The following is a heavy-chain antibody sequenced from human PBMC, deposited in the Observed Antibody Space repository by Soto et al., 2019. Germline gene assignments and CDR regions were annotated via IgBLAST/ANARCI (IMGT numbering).Heavy chain of an antibody. CDR2: ISGSGGST. V-gene: IGHV3-23*01. J-gene: IGHJ4*02. D-gene: IGHD5-12*01. Sequence: EVQLLESGGGLVQPGGSLRLSCAASGYTFSSYAMSWVRQAPGKGLEWVSAISGSGGSTYYADSVKGRFTISRDNSKNTLYLQMNSLRAEDTAVYYCAKILNPDIVATTLYYWGQGTLVTVSS. CDR3: AKILNPDIVATTLYY. CDR1: GYTFSSYA.